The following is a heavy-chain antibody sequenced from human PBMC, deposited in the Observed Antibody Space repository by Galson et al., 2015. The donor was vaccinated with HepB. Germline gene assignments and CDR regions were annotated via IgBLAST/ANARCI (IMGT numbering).Heavy chain of an antibody. CDR3: AKDSVSGSYLPTYFDS. D-gene: IGHD1-26*01. Sequence: SLRLACAPSGVIFKNHAMTWVRQAPGEGLEWVSSISGSGAFTYYADSVKGRFTISRDNSKNMVHLQMNSLRAEDTAFYYCAKDSVSGSYLPTYFDSWGQGTLVTVSS. V-gene: IGHV3-23*01. CDR2: ISGSGAFT. CDR1: GVIFKNHA. J-gene: IGHJ4*02.